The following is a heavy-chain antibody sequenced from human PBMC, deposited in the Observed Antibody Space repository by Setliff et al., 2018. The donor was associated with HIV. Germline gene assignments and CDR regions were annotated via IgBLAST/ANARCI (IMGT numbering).Heavy chain of an antibody. CDR3: ARGPGEGGD. J-gene: IGHJ4*02. V-gene: IGHV1-69*10. Sequence: GASVKVSCKASGGTFSSYAISWVRQAPGQGLEWMGGIIPILGIANYAQKFQGRVTITADESTSTAYMHLSSLTYEDTAIYYCARGPGEGGDWGQGTLVTVSS. CDR1: GGTFSSYA. D-gene: IGHD2-15*01. CDR2: IIPILGIA.